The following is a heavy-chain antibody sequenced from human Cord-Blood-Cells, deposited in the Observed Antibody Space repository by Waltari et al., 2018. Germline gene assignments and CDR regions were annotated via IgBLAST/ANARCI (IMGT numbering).Heavy chain of an antibody. Sequence: GFTFSSYGMHWVRQAPGKGLEWVAVISYDGSNKYYADSVKGRFTISSDNSKNTLYLQMNSLRAEDTAVYYCAKDGSSSYYYYYGMDVWGQGTTVTVSS. V-gene: IGHV3-30*18. CDR2: ISYDGSNK. J-gene: IGHJ6*02. CDR1: GFTFSSYG. D-gene: IGHD6-6*01. CDR3: AKDGSSSYYYYYGMDV.